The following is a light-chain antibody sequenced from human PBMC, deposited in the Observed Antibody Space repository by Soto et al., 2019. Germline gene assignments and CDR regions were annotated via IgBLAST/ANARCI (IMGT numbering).Light chain of an antibody. J-gene: IGLJ1*01. CDR3: SSYTSSSTPVYV. Sequence: QSALTQPASMSGSPGQSITISCTGTSSDVGSYNYVSWYQQHPGKAPKLMIYEVSNRPSGVSNRFSGSKSGNTASLTISGLQAEDEADYYCSSYTSSSTPVYVFGTGTKLTVL. CDR1: SSDVGSYNY. CDR2: EVS. V-gene: IGLV2-14*01.